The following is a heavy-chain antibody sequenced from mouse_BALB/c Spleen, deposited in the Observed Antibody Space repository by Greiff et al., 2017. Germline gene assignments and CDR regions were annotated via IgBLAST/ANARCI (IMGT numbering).Heavy chain of an antibody. CDR1: GFTFSSYG. J-gene: IGHJ3*01. CDR2: INSNGGST. V-gene: IGHV5-6-3*01. CDR3: ARDGDYGSSYGFAY. Sequence: EVQGVESGGGLVQPGGSLKLSCAASGFTFSSYGMSWVRQTPDKRLELVATINSNGGSTYYPDSVKGRFTISRDNAKNTLYLQMSSLKSEDTAMYYCARDGDYGSSYGFAYWGQGTLVTVSA. D-gene: IGHD1-1*01.